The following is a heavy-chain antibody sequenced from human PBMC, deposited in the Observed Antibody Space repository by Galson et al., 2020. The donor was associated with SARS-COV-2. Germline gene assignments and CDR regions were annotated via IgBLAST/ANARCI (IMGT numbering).Heavy chain of an antibody. V-gene: IGHV2-26*01. J-gene: IGHJ4*02. Sequence: YGPTLAQPTETLTLTCTVSGFSLSNARMGVSWIRQPPGKALEWLAHIFSNDEKSYSTSLKSRLTISKDTSKSQVVLTMTNMDPVDTATYYCALILRIAGRQCFFDYWGEGTLVTVSS. D-gene: IGHD6-6*01. CDR1: GFSLSNARMG. CDR3: ALILRIAGRQCFFDY. CDR2: IFSNDEK.